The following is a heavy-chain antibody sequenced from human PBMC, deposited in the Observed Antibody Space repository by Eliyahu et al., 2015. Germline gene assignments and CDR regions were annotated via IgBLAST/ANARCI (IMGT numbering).Heavy chain of an antibody. Sequence: DVQLVESGGGLVQPGGSLRLSCAASGFTFSSYEMIWVRQAPGKGLEWVSYISSSAGTIYYADSVMGRFTISRDNAKNSLYLQMNSLRAEDTAIYYCARITADLFDYWGQGTLVTVSS. CDR2: ISSSAGTI. CDR3: ARITADLFDY. J-gene: IGHJ4*02. CDR1: GFTFSSYE. D-gene: IGHD6-25*01. V-gene: IGHV3-48*03.